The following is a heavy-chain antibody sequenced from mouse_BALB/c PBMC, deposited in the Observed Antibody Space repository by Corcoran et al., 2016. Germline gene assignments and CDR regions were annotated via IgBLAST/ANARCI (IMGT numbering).Heavy chain of an antibody. CDR2: IWWDDDK. Sequence: QVTLKESGPGILQPSQTLSLTCSFSGFSLNTSGMGVGWIRQPSGKGLEWLAHIWWDDDKRYNPALKSRLTISKDTSSKHVVLKIGSVDTTDTATYYCARINDRFGYGMDCWGQGTSVTVSS. CDR1: GFSLNTSGMG. CDR3: ARINDRFGYGMDC. V-gene: IGHV8-8*01. D-gene: IGHD2-14*01. J-gene: IGHJ4*01.